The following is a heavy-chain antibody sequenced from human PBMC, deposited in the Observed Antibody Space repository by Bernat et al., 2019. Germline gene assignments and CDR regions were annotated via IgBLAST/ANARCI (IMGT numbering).Heavy chain of an antibody. CDR2: IYSGGST. CDR1: GFSVSSNY. CDR3: ARDLMTTKGMGV. V-gene: IGHV3-66*01. Sequence: VQLVESGGGLVQPGGSLRLSCAASGFSVSSNYMSWVRQAPGKGLEWVSVIYSGGSTYYADSVKGRFTISRDNSKNTLYLQMNSLRAEDTAVYYCARDLMTTKGMGVWGQGTTVAVSS. J-gene: IGHJ6*02. D-gene: IGHD4-17*01.